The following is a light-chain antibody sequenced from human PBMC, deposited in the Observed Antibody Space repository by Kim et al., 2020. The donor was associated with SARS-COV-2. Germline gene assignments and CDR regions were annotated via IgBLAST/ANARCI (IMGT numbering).Light chain of an antibody. J-gene: IGKJ2*01. CDR1: QGISNY. Sequence: DIQLTQSPSFLSASVGDRVTITCRARQGISNYLAWYQQKPGKAPKLLIYAASTLQSGVPSRFSGSGSGTEFSLTINTLKPEDVATYYCQGLDSYPSYTYTFGQETKLEI. CDR3: QGLDSYPSYTYT. CDR2: AAS. V-gene: IGKV1-9*01.